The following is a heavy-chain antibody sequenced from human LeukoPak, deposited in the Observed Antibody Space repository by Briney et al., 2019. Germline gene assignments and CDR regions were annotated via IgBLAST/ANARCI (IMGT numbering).Heavy chain of an antibody. J-gene: IGHJ4*02. CDR2: IRSKTYGGTT. Sequence: PGRSLRLSCTVSGFTFGDYAMGWVRQVPGKGLEYIGFIRSKTYGGTTEYAASVKGRFTISRDDSKSIAYLQMNSLKTEDTGVYYCSRRSSYDFFDYWGQGTLVTVSS. D-gene: IGHD3-3*01. V-gene: IGHV3-49*04. CDR1: GFTFGDYA. CDR3: SRRSSYDFFDY.